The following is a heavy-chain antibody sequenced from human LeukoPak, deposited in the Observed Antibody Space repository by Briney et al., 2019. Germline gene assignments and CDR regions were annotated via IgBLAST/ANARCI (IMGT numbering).Heavy chain of an antibody. CDR3: ARDTLWRIGELSAFDI. V-gene: IGHV3-48*01. J-gene: IGHJ3*02. CDR1: GFTLSTYT. Sequence: PGGSLRLSCAVSGFTLSTYTMNWVRQAPGKGLEWISYIDSSSGAIYSADSVKGRFTISRDIAKNSLYLQMNSLRAEDTAVYYCARDTLWRIGELSAFDIWGQGTMVTVSS. CDR2: IDSSSGAI. D-gene: IGHD3-10*01.